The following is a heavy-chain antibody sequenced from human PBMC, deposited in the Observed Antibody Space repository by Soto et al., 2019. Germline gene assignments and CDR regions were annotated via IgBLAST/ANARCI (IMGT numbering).Heavy chain of an antibody. D-gene: IGHD6-13*01. CDR3: ARDGSRYSSSWYGY. J-gene: IGHJ4*02. CDR1: GGTFSSYT. V-gene: IGHV1-69*08. CDR2: IIPILGIA. Sequence: QVQLVQSGAEVKKPGSSVKVSCKASGGTFSSYTISWVRQAPGKGLEWMGRIIPILGIANYAQKFQGRVTITADKSTSTAYMELSSLRSEDTAVYYCARDGSRYSSSWYGYWGQGTLVTVSS.